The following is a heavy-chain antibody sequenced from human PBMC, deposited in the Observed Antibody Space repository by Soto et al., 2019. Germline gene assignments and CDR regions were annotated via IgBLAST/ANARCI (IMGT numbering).Heavy chain of an antibody. CDR1: GFTFSGSA. Sequence: EVQLVESGGGLVQPGGSLKLSCAASGFTFSGSAMHWVRQASGKGLEWVGRIRSKANSYATAYAASVKGRFTISRDDSKNTAYLQMNSLKPEDTAVYYCTRSGIAARPSYYGMDVWGQGTTVTVS. D-gene: IGHD6-6*01. CDR3: TRSGIAARPSYYGMDV. V-gene: IGHV3-73*02. J-gene: IGHJ6*02. CDR2: IRSKANSYAT.